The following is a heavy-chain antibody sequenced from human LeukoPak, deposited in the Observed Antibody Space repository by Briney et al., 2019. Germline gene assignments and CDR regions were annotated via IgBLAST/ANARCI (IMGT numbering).Heavy chain of an antibody. Sequence: GGSLRLSCAASGFSFSSYAMSWVRQAPGKGLEWVSAISGSGGSTYYADSVKGRFTISRDNSKNTLYLQMNSLRAEDTAVYYCAKDTTVAGTVDYWGQGTLVTVSS. CDR1: GFSFSSYA. CDR3: AKDTTVAGTVDY. J-gene: IGHJ4*02. D-gene: IGHD6-19*01. V-gene: IGHV3-23*01. CDR2: ISGSGGST.